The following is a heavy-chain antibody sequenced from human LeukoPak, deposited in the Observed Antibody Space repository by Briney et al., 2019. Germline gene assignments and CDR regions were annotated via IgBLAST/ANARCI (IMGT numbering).Heavy chain of an antibody. V-gene: IGHV1-18*01. Sequence: GASVKVSCKASGYTFTSYGISWVRQAPGQGLEWMGWISAYNGNTNYAQKLQGRVTVTTDTSTNTAYMELRGLTSDDTAVYYCARFCSGGGCYHNWFDPWGQGTLVTVSS. J-gene: IGHJ5*02. CDR1: GYTFTSYG. CDR2: ISAYNGNT. D-gene: IGHD2-15*01. CDR3: ARFCSGGGCYHNWFDP.